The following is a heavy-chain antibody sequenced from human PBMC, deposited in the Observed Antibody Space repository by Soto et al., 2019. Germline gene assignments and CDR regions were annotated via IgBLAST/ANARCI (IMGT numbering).Heavy chain of an antibody. V-gene: IGHV1-69*02. J-gene: IGHJ6*03. D-gene: IGHD2-2*01. CDR2: IIPILGIA. CDR1: GGTFSSYT. Sequence: QVQLVQSGAEVKKPGSSVKVSCKASGGTFSSYTISWVRQAPGQGLEWMGRIIPILGIANYAQKFQGRVTITADKSTSTAYMELSSLRSEDTAVYYCAAGGTSCDGCALDYYMDVWGKGTTVTVSS. CDR3: AAGGTSCDGCALDYYMDV.